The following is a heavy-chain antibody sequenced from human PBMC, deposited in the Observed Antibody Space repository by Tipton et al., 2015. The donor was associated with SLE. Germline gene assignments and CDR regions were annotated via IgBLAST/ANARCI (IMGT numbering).Heavy chain of an antibody. CDR3: ARSRDSSSYYYYYMDV. CDR1: GDSITSGHHY. CDR2: IYTGGIT. D-gene: IGHD6-13*01. J-gene: IGHJ6*03. V-gene: IGHV4-61*09. Sequence: LRLSCSVSGDSITSGHHYWSWIRQSAEKGLEWIGHIYTGGITKYSLSLKSRVTISVDTSKNQFSLKLSSVTAADTAVYYCARSRDSSSYYYYYMDVWGKGTTVTVSS.